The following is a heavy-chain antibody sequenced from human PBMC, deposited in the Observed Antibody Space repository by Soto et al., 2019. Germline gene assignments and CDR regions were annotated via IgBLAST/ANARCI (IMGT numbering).Heavy chain of an antibody. CDR1: GFTFSSYR. J-gene: IGHJ3*02. CDR2: IWYDGSHK. Sequence: QVHLVDSGGAVVQPGTSLRLSCTASGFTFSSYRMHWVRQAPGKGLERLAIIWYDGSHKFYVDSVKGPFAVSTDNAKNAVCLEMNTLTREETAVYYCAGPRYSGDDPDALEIWGPVTLVSISS. CDR3: AGPRYSGDDPDALEI. V-gene: IGHV3-33*03. D-gene: IGHD5-12*01.